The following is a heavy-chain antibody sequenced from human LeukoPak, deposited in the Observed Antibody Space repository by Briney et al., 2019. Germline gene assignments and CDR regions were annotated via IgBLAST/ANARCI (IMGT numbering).Heavy chain of an antibody. D-gene: IGHD3-22*01. J-gene: IGHJ6*03. CDR2: IYYSGST. V-gene: IGHV4-59*01. CDR1: GGSISSYY. CDR3: ARHPPAYYYDSSGYLYYYYYYMDV. Sequence: SGTLSLTCTVSGGSISSYYWSWIRQPPGKGLEWIGYIYYSGSTNYNPSLKSRVTISVDTSKNQFSLKLSSVTAADTAVYYCARHPPAYYYDSSGYLYYYYYYMDVWGKGTTVTVSS.